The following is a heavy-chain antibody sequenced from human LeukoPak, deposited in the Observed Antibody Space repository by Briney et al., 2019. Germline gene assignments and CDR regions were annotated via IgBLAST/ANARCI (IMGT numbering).Heavy chain of an antibody. D-gene: IGHD5-12*01. Sequence: SVKVSCKASGGTSSSYAISWVRQAPGQGLEWMGGIIPIFGTANYAQKFQGRVTITADESTSTAYMELSSLRSEDTAVYYCAGTWLRFVGSLDYWGQGTLVTVSS. CDR3: AGTWLRFVGSLDY. J-gene: IGHJ4*02. CDR1: GGTSSSYA. V-gene: IGHV1-69*13. CDR2: IIPIFGTA.